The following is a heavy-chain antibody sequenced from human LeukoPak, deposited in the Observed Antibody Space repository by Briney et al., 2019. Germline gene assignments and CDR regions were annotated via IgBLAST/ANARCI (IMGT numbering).Heavy chain of an antibody. J-gene: IGHJ6*02. CDR3: ARGHVKMAPTGYSSYGMAV. D-gene: IGHD5-24*01. Sequence: PSETLSLTCTVSGGSISSGSYYWSWIRQPAGKGLEWIGRIYTSGSTNYNPSLKSRVTISVDTSKNQFSLKLSSVTAADTAVYYCARGHVKMAPTGYSSYGMAVWGQGTTVTVSS. CDR2: IYTSGST. CDR1: GGSISSGSYY. V-gene: IGHV4-61*02.